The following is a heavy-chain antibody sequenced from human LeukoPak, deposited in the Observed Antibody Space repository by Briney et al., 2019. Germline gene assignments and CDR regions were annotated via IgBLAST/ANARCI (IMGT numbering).Heavy chain of an antibody. J-gene: IGHJ4*02. D-gene: IGHD5-18*01. CDR1: GGSISSYY. V-gene: IGHV4-59*01. CDR2: IYYSGST. Sequence: SETLSLTCTVSGGSISSYYWNWIRQPPGKGLEWIGYIYYSGSTNYNPSLKSRVTISVDTSKNQFSLKLSSVTAADTAVYYCASSGGYSQAFFDYWGQGTLVTVSS. CDR3: ASSGGYSQAFFDY.